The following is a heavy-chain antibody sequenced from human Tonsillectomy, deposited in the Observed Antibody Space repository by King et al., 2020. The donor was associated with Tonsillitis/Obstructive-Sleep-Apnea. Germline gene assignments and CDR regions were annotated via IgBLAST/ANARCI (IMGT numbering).Heavy chain of an antibody. V-gene: IGHV3-23*04. CDR2: ISGSGGST. J-gene: IGHJ6*02. CDR1: GFTFSSYA. Sequence: VQLVESGGGLVQPGGSLRLSCAASGFTFSSYAMSWVRQAPGKGLEWVSAISGSGGSTYYADSVKGRFTISRDNSKNTLYLQMNSLRAEDTAVYYCAKGVPSAAGPYYYYGMDVWGQGTTVTVSS. CDR3: AKGVPSAAGPYYYYGMDV. D-gene: IGHD6-13*01.